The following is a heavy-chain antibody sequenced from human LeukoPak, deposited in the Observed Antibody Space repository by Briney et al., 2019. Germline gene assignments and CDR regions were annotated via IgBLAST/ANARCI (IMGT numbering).Heavy chain of an antibody. Sequence: ASVTVSCKASGYTFTGYYMHWVRQAPGQGLEWMGWINPNSGGTNYAQKFQGRVTMTRDTSLSTAYMELSRLRSDDTAVYYCATDHCTRTNCYEDYYHGMDVWGQGTTVTVSS. J-gene: IGHJ6*02. D-gene: IGHD2-2*01. CDR3: ATDHCTRTNCYEDYYHGMDV. V-gene: IGHV1-2*02. CDR1: GYTFTGYY. CDR2: INPNSGGT.